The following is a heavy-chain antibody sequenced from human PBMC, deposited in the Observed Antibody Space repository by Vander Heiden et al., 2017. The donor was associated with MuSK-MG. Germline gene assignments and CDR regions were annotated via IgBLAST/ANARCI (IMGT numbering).Heavy chain of an antibody. CDR2: INWNGGST. J-gene: IGHJ4*02. D-gene: IGHD2-2*01. Sequence: EVQLVESGGGVVRPGGSLRLSFAAPGFTFDDYGMSWVHQAPGKGLEWVSGINWNGGSTGYADSVKGRFTISRDNAKNSLYLQMNSLRAEDTALYHCARRYCSSTSCSLDYWGQGTLVTVSS. CDR3: ARRYCSSTSCSLDY. CDR1: GFTFDDYG. V-gene: IGHV3-20*02.